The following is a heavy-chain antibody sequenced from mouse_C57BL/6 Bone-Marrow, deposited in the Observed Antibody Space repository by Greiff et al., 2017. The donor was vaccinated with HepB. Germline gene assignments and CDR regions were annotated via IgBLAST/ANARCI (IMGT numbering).Heavy chain of an antibody. Sequence: DVQRVESGGDLVKPGGSLKLSCAASGFTFSSYGMSWVRQTPDKRLEWVATISSGGSYTYYPDSVKGRFTISRDNAKNTLYLQMSSLKSEDTAMYYCANYYGSSYFDYWGQGTTLTVSS. J-gene: IGHJ2*01. CDR1: GFTFSSYG. D-gene: IGHD1-1*01. CDR3: ANYYGSSYFDY. CDR2: ISSGGSYT. V-gene: IGHV5-6*01.